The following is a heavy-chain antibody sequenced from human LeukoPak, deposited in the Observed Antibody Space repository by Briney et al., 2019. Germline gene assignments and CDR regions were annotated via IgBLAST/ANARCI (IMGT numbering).Heavy chain of an antibody. Sequence: SQTLSLTCAISGDSVSSNSAAWNWIRQSPSRGLEWLGRTYYESKWYNDYAVSVKSRITINPDTSKNQFSLQLNPVTPEDTAMYYCARYNWNYKAFDYWGQGTLVTVSS. CDR2: TYYESKWYN. V-gene: IGHV6-1*01. J-gene: IGHJ4*02. D-gene: IGHD1-7*01. CDR3: ARYNWNYKAFDY. CDR1: GDSVSSNSAA.